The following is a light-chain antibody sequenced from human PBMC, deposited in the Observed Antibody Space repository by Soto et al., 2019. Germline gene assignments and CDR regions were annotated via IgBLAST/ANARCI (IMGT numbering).Light chain of an antibody. V-gene: IGLV2-14*01. CDR3: SSYTSSTTYV. CDR1: GSDVGGYNH. CDR2: EVR. J-gene: IGLJ1*01. Sequence: QSALTQPASVSGSPGQSITISCTGTGSDVGGYNHVSWYQQHPGKAPKLMIYEVRNRPSGVSNRFSGSKSGNTASLTISGLQADDEADYYCSSYTSSTTYVFGPGTKVTVL.